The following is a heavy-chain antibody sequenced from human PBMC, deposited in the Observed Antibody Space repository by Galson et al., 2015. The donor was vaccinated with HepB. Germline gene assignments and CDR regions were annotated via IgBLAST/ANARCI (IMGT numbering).Heavy chain of an antibody. CDR1: GFNFNSFS. CDR2: ISSSGSGL. D-gene: IGHD3-9*01. Sequence: SLRLSCAASGFNFNSFSMNWVRQAPGKGLEWVSYISSSGSGLFYADSVKGRFTISTDKAKKSLFLQMSSLRAEDTAVYYCARDRRRALRYFDWSSGAFDLWGQGTLVTVSS. V-gene: IGHV3-48*01. J-gene: IGHJ4*02. CDR3: ARDRRRALRYFDWSSGAFDL.